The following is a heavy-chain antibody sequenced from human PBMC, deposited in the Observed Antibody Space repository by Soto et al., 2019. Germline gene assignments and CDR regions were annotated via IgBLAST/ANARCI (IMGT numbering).Heavy chain of an antibody. V-gene: IGHV3-33*01. Sequence: GGSLRLSSAASGFTFSHDGMHWVRQSPGKGLEWVAVIWYDGSKKYYVDSVKGRFTISRDSSKNMVYLQMNSLRAEDTAVYYCARDYCSTSSCFDYWGQGTLVTVSS. J-gene: IGHJ4*02. D-gene: IGHD2-2*01. CDR3: ARDYCSTSSCFDY. CDR1: GFTFSHDG. CDR2: IWYDGSKK.